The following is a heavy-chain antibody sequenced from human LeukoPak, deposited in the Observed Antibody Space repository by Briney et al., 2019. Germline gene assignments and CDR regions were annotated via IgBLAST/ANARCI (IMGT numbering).Heavy chain of an antibody. J-gene: IGHJ4*02. D-gene: IGHD3-22*01. CDR3: ARVGPYYYDSSGYYYVVLFDY. CDR1: GYTFTIYG. Sequence: GVSVRVSCTASGYTFTIYGISWVRQGPGQGLGWMGWISASIGITNYAQKLQRRAPMSPDTSTSTAYMELRSLRSDDTAVYYCARVGPYYYDSSGYYYVVLFDYWGQGTLVTASS. V-gene: IGHV1-18*01. CDR2: ISASIGIT.